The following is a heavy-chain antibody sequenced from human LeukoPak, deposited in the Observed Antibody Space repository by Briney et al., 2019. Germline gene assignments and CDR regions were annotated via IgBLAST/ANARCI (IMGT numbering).Heavy chain of an antibody. CDR3: VKERPYGRSGFDP. J-gene: IGHJ5*02. V-gene: IGHV3-64D*06. CDR2: ISANGGDT. Sequence: PGGSLRLSCSASGFTFSTYSMHWVRQAPGKGLQYVSAISANGGDTYYADSVKGRFTISRDNSKNTLYLQMSSLRAEDTAVYYCVKERPYGRSGFDPWGQGTLVTVSS. CDR1: GFTFSTYS. D-gene: IGHD1-14*01.